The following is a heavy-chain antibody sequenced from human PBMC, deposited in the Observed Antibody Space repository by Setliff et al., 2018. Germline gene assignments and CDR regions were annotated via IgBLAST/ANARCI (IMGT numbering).Heavy chain of an antibody. CDR1: GGSISEPNYY. CDR2: IYTRGST. D-gene: IGHD3-10*01. V-gene: IGHV4-61*09. CDR3: ARHVGSRSRGYNYYYYYMDV. J-gene: IGHJ6*03. Sequence: SETLSLTCTVSGGSISEPNYYWSWIRQPVGKGLEWIGHIYTRGSTNYNPSLRTRVSISVDTSKNHFSLRLSSVTAADTAVYYCARHVGSRSRGYNYYYYYMDVWGKGTTVTVSS.